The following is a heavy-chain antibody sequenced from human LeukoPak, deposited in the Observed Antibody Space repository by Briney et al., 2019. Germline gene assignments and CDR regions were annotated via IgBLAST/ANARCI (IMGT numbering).Heavy chain of an antibody. CDR2: IWYDGSNK. Sequence: PGGSLRLSCAASGFTFSSYGMHWVRQAPGKGLEWVAVIWYDGSNKYYADSVKGRFTISRDNSKNTLYLQMNSLRAEDTAVYYCARGDYGGDYFDYWGQGTLVTVSS. CDR1: GFTFSSYG. J-gene: IGHJ4*02. D-gene: IGHD4-23*01. CDR3: ARGDYGGDYFDY. V-gene: IGHV3-33*01.